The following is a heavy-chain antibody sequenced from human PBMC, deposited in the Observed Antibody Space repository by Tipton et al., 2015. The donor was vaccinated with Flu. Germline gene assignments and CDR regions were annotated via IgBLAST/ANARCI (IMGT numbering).Heavy chain of an antibody. Sequence: GLVKPSQTLSLTCTVSGGSLSSFYWTWIRQPVGKGLEWIGRMYDGESAKYNPSLKSRVTMSLDTSTHQVSLRLTSVTAADAAVYYCARGSGSGTFMIFDYWGPGILVTVSS. D-gene: IGHD3-10*01. CDR1: GGSLSSFY. CDR2: MYDGESA. CDR3: ARGSGSGTFMIFDY. J-gene: IGHJ4*02. V-gene: IGHV4-4*07.